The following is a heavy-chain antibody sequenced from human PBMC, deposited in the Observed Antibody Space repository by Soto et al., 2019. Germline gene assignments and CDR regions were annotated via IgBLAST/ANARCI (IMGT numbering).Heavy chain of an antibody. Sequence: QVQLVQSGAEVKSAGSSVKVSCKASGDTFNFYSINWVRQAPGLGLEWVGRVNPILSMSNYAQRFQGRVTLTADKSKGTAYMELRCLRSEDTAIYYCASNYGAGYRAFDSWGQGALVTVSS. CDR2: VNPILSMS. J-gene: IGHJ4*02. CDR1: GDTFNFYS. D-gene: IGHD3-10*01. CDR3: ASNYGAGYRAFDS. V-gene: IGHV1-69*02.